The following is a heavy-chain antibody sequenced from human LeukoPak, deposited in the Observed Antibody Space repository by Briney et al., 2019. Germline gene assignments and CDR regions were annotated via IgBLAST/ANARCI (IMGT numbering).Heavy chain of an antibody. D-gene: IGHD3-22*01. CDR3: VKHQSGGNYYAPVCFDY. CDR1: GFTFSNAW. Sequence: GGPLRLSCAASGFTFSNAWMSWVRQAPGKGLEWVGRIKSKTDGGTTDYAAPVKGRFSISRDDSKNTLYLQMNSLRAEDTAAYYCVKHQSGGNYYAPVCFDYWGQGTLVSVSS. J-gene: IGHJ4*02. CDR2: IKSKTDGGTT. V-gene: IGHV3-15*01.